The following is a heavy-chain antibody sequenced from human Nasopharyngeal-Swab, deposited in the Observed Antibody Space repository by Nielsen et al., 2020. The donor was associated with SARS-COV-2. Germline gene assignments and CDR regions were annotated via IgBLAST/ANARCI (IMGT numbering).Heavy chain of an antibody. D-gene: IGHD2-15*01. V-gene: IGHV3-33*01. Sequence: GRQDPGKGLEWVAGIWYDGSNKYYADSVKGRFTISRDNSKNTLYLQMNSLRAEGTAVYYCATESSWPKGGFDYWGQGTLVTVSS. CDR2: IWYDGSNK. J-gene: IGHJ4*02. CDR3: ATESSWPKGGFDY.